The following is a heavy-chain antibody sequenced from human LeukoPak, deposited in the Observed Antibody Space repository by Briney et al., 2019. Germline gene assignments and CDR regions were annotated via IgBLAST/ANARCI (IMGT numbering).Heavy chain of an antibody. Sequence: GGSLRLSCAASGFSFSSYGMHWVRQAPGKGLEWVAFIRYDGSNKYYADSVKGRFTISRDNSKNTLYLQMNSLRAEDTAVYYCANGQRRYYYDSSGYPEGGYWGQGTLVTVSS. CDR2: IRYDGSNK. V-gene: IGHV3-30*02. CDR1: GFSFSSYG. CDR3: ANGQRRYYYDSSGYPEGGY. J-gene: IGHJ4*02. D-gene: IGHD3-22*01.